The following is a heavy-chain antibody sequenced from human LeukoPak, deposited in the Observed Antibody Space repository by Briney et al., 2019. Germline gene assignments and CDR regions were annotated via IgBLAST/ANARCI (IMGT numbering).Heavy chain of an antibody. V-gene: IGHV3-7*01. J-gene: IGHJ4*02. D-gene: IGHD2/OR15-2a*01. CDR3: ARDLDFYATDY. CDR2: IGKDGTGN. CDR1: GFSLSRYW. Sequence: GGSLRLSCAASGFSLSRYWMSWVRQAPGKGLEWVANIGKDGTGNHYVDPVKGRFTISRDNAKNSVYLEMNSLRADDTAIYYCARDLDFYATDYWGQGTLVTVSS.